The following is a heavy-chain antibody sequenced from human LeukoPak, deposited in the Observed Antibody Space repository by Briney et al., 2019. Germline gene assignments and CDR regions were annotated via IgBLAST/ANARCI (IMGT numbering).Heavy chain of an antibody. D-gene: IGHD1-26*01. CDR3: AKVGGCTYGHHTRGYFDY. Sequence: GGSLRLSCAASGFTFSSYEMNWVRQAPGKGLEWVSYISSSGSTIYYADSVKGRFTISRDNAKNSLYLQMNSLRAEDTAVYYCAKVGGCTYGHHTRGYFDYWGQGTLVTVSS. J-gene: IGHJ4*02. V-gene: IGHV3-48*03. CDR1: GFTFSSYE. CDR2: ISSSGSTI.